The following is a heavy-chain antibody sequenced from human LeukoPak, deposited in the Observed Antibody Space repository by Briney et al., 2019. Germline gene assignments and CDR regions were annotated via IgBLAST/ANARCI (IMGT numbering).Heavy chain of an antibody. D-gene: IGHD3-9*01. CDR3: TRLETGNDWYYYMDV. J-gene: IGHJ6*03. V-gene: IGHV3-49*04. CDR1: GFTFGDYA. Sequence: GGSLRLSCTASGFTFGDYAMSWVRQAPGKGLEWVGFIRSKAYGGTTEYAASVKGRFTISRDDSKSIAYLQMNSLKTEDTAVYYCTRLETGNDWYYYMDVWGKGTTVTVSS. CDR2: IRSKAYGGTT.